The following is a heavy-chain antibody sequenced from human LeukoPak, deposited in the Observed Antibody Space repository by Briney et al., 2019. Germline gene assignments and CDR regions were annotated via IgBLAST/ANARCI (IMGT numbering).Heavy chain of an antibody. CDR3: ARDYCGGDCSCDY. CDR1: GFTFSNYG. Sequence: PGGSLRLSCAASGFTFSNYGMHWVRQAPGKGLEWVAVIWYDGSNKYYADSVKGRFTISRDNSKNTLYLQMNSLRAEDTAVYYCARDYCGGDCSCDYWGQGTLVTVSS. V-gene: IGHV3-33*01. CDR2: IWYDGSNK. D-gene: IGHD2-21*02. J-gene: IGHJ4*02.